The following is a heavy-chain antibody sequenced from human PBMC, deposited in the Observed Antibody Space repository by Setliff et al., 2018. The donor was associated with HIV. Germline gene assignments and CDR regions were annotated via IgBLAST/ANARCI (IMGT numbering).Heavy chain of an antibody. CDR2: IYWNDYE. CDR1: GFSLTTLGVG. D-gene: IGHD3-3*01. J-gene: IGHJ4*02. Sequence: ASGPRCEPTQTLTLTCTFSGFSLTTLGVGVGWVRRTPRGALEWLATIYWNDYEHYSPSLQSRLTITKDTSKNQVVLTMTNMAPADTATYYCARVPSTLYDWDYWGQGTLVTVSS. CDR3: ARVPSTLYDWDY. V-gene: IGHV2-5*01.